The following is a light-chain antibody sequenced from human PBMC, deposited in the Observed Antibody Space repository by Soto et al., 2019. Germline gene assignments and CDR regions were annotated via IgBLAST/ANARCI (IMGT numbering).Light chain of an antibody. J-gene: IGKJ1*01. CDR1: QSISSW. CDR2: KAS. V-gene: IGKV1-5*03. CDR3: QHYNGYPWT. Sequence: IQMTQSPSTLSASVGDRVTVTCRASQSISSWLAWYQQKPGKAPKLLIYKASSLESGVPSRFSCSGSGTDFALNISSLQPDDFATYYCQHYNGYPWTFGQGTKVEIK.